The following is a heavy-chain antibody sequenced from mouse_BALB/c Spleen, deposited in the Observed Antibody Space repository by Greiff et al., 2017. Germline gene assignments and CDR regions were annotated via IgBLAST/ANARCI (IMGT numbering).Heavy chain of an antibody. J-gene: IGHJ4*01. CDR3: TRIARAMDY. CDR1: GYTFTSYY. CDR2: INPSNGGT. Sequence: VQLQQSGAELVKPGASVKLSCKASGYTFTSYYMYWVKQRPGQGLEWIGGINPSNGGTNFNEKFKSKATLTVDKSSSTAYMQLSSLTSEDSAVYYCTRIARAMDYWGQGTSVTVSS. D-gene: IGHD3-1*01. V-gene: IGHV1S81*02.